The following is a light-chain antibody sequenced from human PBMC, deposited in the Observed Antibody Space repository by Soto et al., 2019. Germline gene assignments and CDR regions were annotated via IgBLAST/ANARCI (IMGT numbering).Light chain of an antibody. CDR3: QQYGSAPLT. CDR2: AAS. Sequence: EIVLTQSPGTLSLSPGERATLSCRASQSVSNNYLAWYQQKPGQAPRLLISAASSRATAIPARFSGSGSGTDFTLTISRLEPEDFAVYFCQQYGSAPLTFGQGTRLEIE. CDR1: QSVSNNY. J-gene: IGKJ5*01. V-gene: IGKV3-20*01.